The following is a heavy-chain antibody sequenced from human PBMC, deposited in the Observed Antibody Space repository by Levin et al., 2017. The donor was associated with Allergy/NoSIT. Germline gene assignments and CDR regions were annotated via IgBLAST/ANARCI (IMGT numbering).Heavy chain of an antibody. Sequence: GESLKISCAASGFVFTTYSMSWVRQAPGKGLEWVSAITGGGGTTYYADSVKGRFTISRDNSKSALFLQMNSLRAEDTAVYYCARDPPRRYSWNFVDNWGPGTLVTVSS. J-gene: IGHJ4*02. CDR2: ITGGGGTT. V-gene: IGHV3-23*01. CDR3: ARDPPRRYSWNFVDN. D-gene: IGHD1-7*01. CDR1: GFVFTTYS.